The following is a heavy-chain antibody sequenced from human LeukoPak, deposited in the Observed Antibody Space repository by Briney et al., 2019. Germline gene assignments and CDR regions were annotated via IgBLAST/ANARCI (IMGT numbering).Heavy chain of an antibody. J-gene: IGHJ4*02. CDR3: ARDNLGALDY. CDR2: ISVSGGST. V-gene: IGHV3-23*01. CDR1: GFTFSSYA. D-gene: IGHD1-26*01. Sequence: GGSLRLSCAASGFTFSSYAMSWVRQARGKGLEWVSAISVSGGSTYYADSVEGRFTISRDNSKNTLYLQMNSLRAEDTAVYYCARDNLGALDYWGQGTLVTVSS.